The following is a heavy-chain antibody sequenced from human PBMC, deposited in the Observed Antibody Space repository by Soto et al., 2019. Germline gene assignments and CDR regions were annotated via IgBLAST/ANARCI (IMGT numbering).Heavy chain of an antibody. CDR2: INNYSGNT. V-gene: IGHV1-18*01. J-gene: IGHJ5*02. CDR1: GYTFSSYG. CDR3: VRTYYYGSGTHYRFDP. D-gene: IGHD3-10*01. Sequence: QVEVVQSGAEVKKPGASVKVSCETSGYTFSSYGTNWVRQAPGQGLEWMGWINNYSGNTKYAQKFQGRVTMSTDTSTSTAYMEVRSLTYDYTAMYYCVRTYYYGSGTHYRFDPWGQGTLVTFSS.